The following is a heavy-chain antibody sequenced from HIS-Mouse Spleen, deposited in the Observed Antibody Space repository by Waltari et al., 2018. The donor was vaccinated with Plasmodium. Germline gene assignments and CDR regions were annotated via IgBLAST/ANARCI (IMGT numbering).Heavy chain of an antibody. CDR2: IYYSGST. CDR3: ARDRITGTSYFDY. D-gene: IGHD1-7*01. V-gene: IGHV4-39*07. J-gene: IGHJ4*02. CDR1: GVHLSSSSYY. Sequence: QLQLQESGPGLVKPSETLSLTCTLSGVHLSSSSYYCGWTRQPPGKGLGWIGSIYYSGSTDYNPSLKSRVTISVDTSKNQFSLKLSSVTAADTAVYYCARDRITGTSYFDYWGQGTLVTVSS.